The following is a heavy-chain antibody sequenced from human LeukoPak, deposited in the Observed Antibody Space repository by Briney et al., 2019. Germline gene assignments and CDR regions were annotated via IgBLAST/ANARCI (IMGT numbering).Heavy chain of an antibody. CDR1: HVPISTYY. D-gene: IGHD3-16*01. J-gene: IGHJ3*02. V-gene: IGHV4-59*01. Sequence: SETLSLTCTVSHVPISTYYWSWIRQPPGKGLEWMGYIHYTGSTNYNPSLKSRVTISVDTSKRQVYLTLRSVTAADTAVYYCARNDGDIWGQGTMVTVSS. CDR2: IHYTGST. CDR3: ARNDGDI.